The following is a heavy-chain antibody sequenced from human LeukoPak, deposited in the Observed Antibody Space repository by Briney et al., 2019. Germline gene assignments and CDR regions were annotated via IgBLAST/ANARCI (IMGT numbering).Heavy chain of an antibody. J-gene: IGHJ6*02. D-gene: IGHD4-23*01. CDR3: AGGGNYYYYYGMDV. CDR2: ISVYNGHT. Sequence: TAKVSCKLSGYASSVFGIGGGRESPGQRLQWMGWISVYNGHTNYAQKLQGRVTMTTDTSTSTAYMELRSLRSDDAAVYDCAGGGNYYYYYGMDVWGQGTTVTVSS. V-gene: IGHV1-18*01. CDR1: GYASSVFG.